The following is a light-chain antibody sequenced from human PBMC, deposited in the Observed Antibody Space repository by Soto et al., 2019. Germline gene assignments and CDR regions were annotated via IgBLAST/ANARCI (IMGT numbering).Light chain of an antibody. CDR2: GAS. CDR1: QSVTSNF. J-gene: IGKJ2*01. Sequence: EIVLTQSPGTLSLSPGERATLSCRASQSVTSNFLAWYQQKPGQAPRLLIYGASTRPAGVPDRFSGSGSGTDFTLTITRLEPEDFAVYYCQQYGRSPLMYTFGQGTKLGVK. V-gene: IGKV3-20*01. CDR3: QQYGRSPLMYT.